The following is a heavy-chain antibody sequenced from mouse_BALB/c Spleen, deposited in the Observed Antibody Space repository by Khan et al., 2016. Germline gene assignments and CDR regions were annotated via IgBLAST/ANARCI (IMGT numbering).Heavy chain of an antibody. CDR3: SRDYYSSSYIDY. CDR2: ISYSGST. V-gene: IGHV3-2*02. J-gene: IGHJ2*01. CDR1: GYSITSDYA. D-gene: IGHD1-1*01. Sequence: EVQLQESGPGLVKPSQSLSLTCTVTGYSITSDYAWNWIRQFPGNKLEWMGYISYSGSTSYNPSLKSRISITRDTSKNQFFLQLNSVTTEDTATXYCSRDYYSSSYIDYWGQGTTLTVSS.